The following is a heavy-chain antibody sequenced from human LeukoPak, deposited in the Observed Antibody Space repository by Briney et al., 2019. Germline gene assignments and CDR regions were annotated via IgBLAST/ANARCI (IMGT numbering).Heavy chain of an antibody. Sequence: GGSLRLSCAASGFTFSSYSMNWVRQAPGKGLEWVSSISNSSSYIYYADSVKGRFTISRDNAKNSLYLQMTSLRAEDTAVYYCASTGSFITMVRGVAYNWFDPWGQGTLVTVSS. CDR1: GFTFSSYS. CDR2: ISNSSSYI. CDR3: ASTGSFITMVRGVAYNWFDP. D-gene: IGHD3-10*01. J-gene: IGHJ5*02. V-gene: IGHV3-21*01.